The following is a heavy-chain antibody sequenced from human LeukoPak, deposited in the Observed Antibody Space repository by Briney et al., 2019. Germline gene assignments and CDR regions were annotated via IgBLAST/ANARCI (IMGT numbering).Heavy chain of an antibody. Sequence: GGSLRLSCAASGLTFSSYWMSWVRQAPGKGLEWVANIKQDGSVEYYVVSVKGRLTISRDNSKNTLDLQMFSLKPEDTAVYYCAKEYTSYRSGWFFQDWGQGTLVTVSS. CDR3: AKEYTSYRSGWFFQD. D-gene: IGHD6-13*01. V-gene: IGHV3-7*01. J-gene: IGHJ1*01. CDR1: GLTFSSYW. CDR2: IKQDGSVE.